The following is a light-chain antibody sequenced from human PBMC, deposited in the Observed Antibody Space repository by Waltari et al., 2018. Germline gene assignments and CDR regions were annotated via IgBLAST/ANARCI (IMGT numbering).Light chain of an antibody. V-gene: IGKV3-20*01. Sequence: ELVLTQSPGTLSLSPGERATLYCRASQSVSGSYLAWYPPKPGQAPRLLIYGASNRATGIPDRISGSGSGTDFTLTISRLESEDFAVYYCQQYGSSPETFGQGTKVEAK. J-gene: IGKJ1*01. CDR2: GAS. CDR1: QSVSGSY. CDR3: QQYGSSPET.